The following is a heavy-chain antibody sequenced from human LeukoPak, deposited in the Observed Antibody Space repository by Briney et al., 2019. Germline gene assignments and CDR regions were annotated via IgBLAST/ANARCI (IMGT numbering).Heavy chain of an antibody. D-gene: IGHD3-3*01. CDR3: ARGRSHYDFWSGYPLDV. Sequence: SETLSLTCTVSGGSISSYYWSWIRQPPGKGLEWIGYIYYSGSTNYNPSLKSRVTISVDTSKNQFSLKLSSVTAADTAVYYCARGRSHYDFWSGYPLDVWGQGTTVTVSS. CDR2: IYYSGST. CDR1: GGSISSYY. V-gene: IGHV4-59*12. J-gene: IGHJ6*02.